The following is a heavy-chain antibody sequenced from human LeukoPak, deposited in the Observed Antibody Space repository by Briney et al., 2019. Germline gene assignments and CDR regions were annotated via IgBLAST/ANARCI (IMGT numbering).Heavy chain of an antibody. V-gene: IGHV3-30*18. CDR3: AKMQWLSPQNDAFDI. CDR1: GFTFSSYG. CDR2: ISYDGSNK. J-gene: IGHJ3*02. Sequence: GGSLRLSCAASGFTFSSYGMHWVRQDPGKGLEWVAVISYDGSNKYYADSVKGRFTISRDNSKNTLYLQMNSLGAEDTAVYYCAKMQWLSPQNDAFDIWGQGTMVTVSS. D-gene: IGHD6-19*01.